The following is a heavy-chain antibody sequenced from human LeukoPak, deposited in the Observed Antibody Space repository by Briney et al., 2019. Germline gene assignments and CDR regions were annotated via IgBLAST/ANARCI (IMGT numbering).Heavy chain of an antibody. CDR2: INPSDSST. D-gene: IGHD3-10*01. CDR1: GYTFTSYY. Sequence: GASVKVSCKACGYTFTSYYMHWVRQAPGQGLEWMGIINPSDSSTTYAQKFQGRVTMTRDTSTSTVYMELSSLRSEDTAMYYCARGTLYYGSGIYPHPGKYYFDYWGQGTLVTVSS. CDR3: ARGTLYYGSGIYPHPGKYYFDY. V-gene: IGHV1-46*01. J-gene: IGHJ4*02.